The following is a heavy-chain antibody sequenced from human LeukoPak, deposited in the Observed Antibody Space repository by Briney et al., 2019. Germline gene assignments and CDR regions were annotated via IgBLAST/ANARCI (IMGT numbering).Heavy chain of an antibody. CDR1: GYTFTSYA. J-gene: IGHJ4*02. V-gene: IGHV7-4-1*02. CDR3: ARGGAYKTDYYDILTGYSDY. D-gene: IGHD3-9*01. Sequence: ASVKVSCKASGYTFTSYAVNWVRQAPGQGLEWMGWINTNTGNPTYAQGFTGRFVFSLDTSVSTAYLQISSLKAEDTAVYYCARGGAYKTDYYDILTGYSDYWGQGTLVTVSS. CDR2: INTNTGNP.